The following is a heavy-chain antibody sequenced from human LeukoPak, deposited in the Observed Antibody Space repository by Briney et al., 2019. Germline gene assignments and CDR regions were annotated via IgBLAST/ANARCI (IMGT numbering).Heavy chain of an antibody. CDR3: ARGRFVLRFLEWLGNYFDY. Sequence: SETLSLTCTVSGGSISSGDYYWSWIRQPPGKGLEWIGYIYYSGSTYYNPSLKSRVTISVDTSMNQFSLKLSSVTAADTAVYYCARGRFVLRFLEWLGNYFDYWGQGTLVTVSS. CDR2: IYYSGST. D-gene: IGHD3-3*01. V-gene: IGHV4-30-4*01. CDR1: GGSISSGDYY. J-gene: IGHJ4*02.